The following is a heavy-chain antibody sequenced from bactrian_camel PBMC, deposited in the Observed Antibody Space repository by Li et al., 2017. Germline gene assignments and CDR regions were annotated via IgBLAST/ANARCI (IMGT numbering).Heavy chain of an antibody. Sequence: HVQLVESGGGSVQAGGSLRLSCVASGDTHMRYCMAWFRQPPGKEREGIAGVDSDGSISYSDSVKDRFTLSKTDAEKTVHLQMNSLKPEDTARYYCAARTPVGGSCFGLYSGFDYWGQGTQVTVS. J-gene: IGHJ4*01. CDR1: GDTHMRYC. CDR3: AARTPVGGSCFGLYSGFDY. V-gene: IGHV3S53*01. D-gene: IGHD5*01. CDR2: VDSDGSI.